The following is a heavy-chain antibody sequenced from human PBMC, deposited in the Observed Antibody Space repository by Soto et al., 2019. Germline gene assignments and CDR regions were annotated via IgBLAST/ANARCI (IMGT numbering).Heavy chain of an antibody. Sequence: EVQLLESGGGLVQPGGSLRLSCAASGFTFSNYAMSWVRQAPGKGLEWVSAISGSGVSTYYADSVKGRFTISRDNSKNTLYLRMNSLRADDTAVYYCAKRKGYCTSTTCFFDYWGQGTLVTVSS. CDR1: GFTFSNYA. J-gene: IGHJ4*02. CDR3: AKRKGYCTSTTCFFDY. V-gene: IGHV3-23*01. D-gene: IGHD2-2*01. CDR2: ISGSGVST.